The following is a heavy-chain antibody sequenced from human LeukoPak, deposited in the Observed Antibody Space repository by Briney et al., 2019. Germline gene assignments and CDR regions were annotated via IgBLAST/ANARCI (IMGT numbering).Heavy chain of an antibody. D-gene: IGHD2-15*01. V-gene: IGHV3-15*01. J-gene: IGHJ6*03. CDR1: EFNLSTYW. Sequence: GGSLRLSCEGFEFNLSTYWMSWVRQAPGKGLEWVGRIKSKTDGGTTDYAAPVKGRFTISRDDSKNTLYLQMNSLKTEDTAVYYCTTGVCSGGSCTYYYYYMDVWGKGTTVTISS. CDR2: IKSKTDGGTT. CDR3: TTGVCSGGSCTYYYYYMDV.